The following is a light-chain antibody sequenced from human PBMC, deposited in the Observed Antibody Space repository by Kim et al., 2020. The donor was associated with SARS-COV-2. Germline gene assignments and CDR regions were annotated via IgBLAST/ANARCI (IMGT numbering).Light chain of an antibody. V-gene: IGLV3-27*01. CDR3: YSAADNNVV. Sequence: SYELTQPSSVSVSPGQTARITCSGDVLAKKYARWFQQKPGQAPVLIIYKDSERPSGIPERFSGSTSGPTVTLTISGAQVEDEADYYCYSAADNNVVFGGGTQLTVL. CDR2: KDS. CDR1: VLAKKY. J-gene: IGLJ3*02.